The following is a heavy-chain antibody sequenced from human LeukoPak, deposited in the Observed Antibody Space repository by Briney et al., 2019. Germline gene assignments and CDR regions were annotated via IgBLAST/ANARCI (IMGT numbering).Heavy chain of an antibody. CDR1: GFTFSSYG. V-gene: IGHV3-33*06. Sequence: GGSLRLSCAASGFTFSSYGMHWVRQAPGKGLEWVAVIWYDGSNKYYADSVKGRFTISRDNSKNTLYLQMNSLRAEDTAVYYCAKVHRPYYYYDMDVWGQGTTVTVSS. J-gene: IGHJ6*02. CDR3: AKVHRPYYYYDMDV. CDR2: IWYDGSNK.